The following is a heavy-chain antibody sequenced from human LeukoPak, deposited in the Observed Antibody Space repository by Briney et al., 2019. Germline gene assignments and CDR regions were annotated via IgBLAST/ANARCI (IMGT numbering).Heavy chain of an antibody. CDR2: VYYSGST. J-gene: IGHJ4*02. CDR3: AQITGCSGYYVIDS. D-gene: IGHD3-3*01. Sequence: KPSETLSLTCTVSGGSISSNSHYWGWIRQPPGKGLEWIGSVYYSGSTYYKPSLKSRVTISVDTSKNQFSLKLSSVTAADTAVYYCAQITGCSGYYVIDSWGQGTLVTVSS. CDR1: GGSISSNSHY. V-gene: IGHV4-39*01.